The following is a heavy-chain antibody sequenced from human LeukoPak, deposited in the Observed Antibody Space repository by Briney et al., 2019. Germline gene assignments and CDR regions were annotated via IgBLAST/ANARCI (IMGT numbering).Heavy chain of an antibody. CDR2: IYYSGST. CDR1: GGSISSSSYY. D-gene: IGHD5-12*01. CDR3: ARGRWDIVATTSFDY. J-gene: IGHJ4*02. V-gene: IGHV4-39*07. Sequence: SETLSLTCTVSGGSISSSSYYWGWIRQPPGKGLEWIGSIYYSGSTYYNPSLKGRVTISVDTSKNQLSLKLSSVTAADTAVYYCARGRWDIVATTSFDYWGQGTLVTVSS.